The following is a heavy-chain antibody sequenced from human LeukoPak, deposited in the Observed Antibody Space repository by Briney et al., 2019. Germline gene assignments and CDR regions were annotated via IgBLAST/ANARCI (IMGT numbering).Heavy chain of an antibody. Sequence: ASVKVSCKASGYTFTSYAMNWVRQAPGQGLEWMGWINTNTGNPTYAQGFTGRFVFSLDTSVSTAYLQISSLKAEDTAVYYCATQVVQRYFDWFPKGALMGMDVWGQGTTVTVSS. CDR2: INTNTGNP. V-gene: IGHV7-4-1*02. D-gene: IGHD3-9*01. CDR1: GYTFTSYA. CDR3: ATQVVQRYFDWFPKGALMGMDV. J-gene: IGHJ6*02.